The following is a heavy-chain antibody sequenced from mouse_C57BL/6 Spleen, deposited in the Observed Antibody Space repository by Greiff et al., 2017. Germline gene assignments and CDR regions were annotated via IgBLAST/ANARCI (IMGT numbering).Heavy chain of an antibody. D-gene: IGHD2-1*01. Sequence: QVQLQQSGAELARPGASVKLSCKASGYTFTSYGISWVKQRTGQGLEWIGEIYPRSGNTYYNEKFKGKATLTADKSSSTAYMELRSLTSEDSAVYFCARSDGKKETWFAYWGQGTLVTVSA. CDR2: IYPRSGNT. V-gene: IGHV1-81*01. CDR3: ARSDGKKETWFAY. J-gene: IGHJ3*01. CDR1: GYTFTSYG.